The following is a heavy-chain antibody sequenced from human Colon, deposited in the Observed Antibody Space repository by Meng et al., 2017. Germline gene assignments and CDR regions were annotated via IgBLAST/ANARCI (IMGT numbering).Heavy chain of an antibody. CDR1: GFTFSSYW. CDR2: IKQDGSEK. Sequence: GESLKISCAASGFTFSSYWMSWVRQAPGKGLEWVANIKQDGSEKYYVDSVKGRFTISRDNAKNSLYLQMNSLRAEDTAVYYCARYYDEAYFDYWRQGTLFSVS. D-gene: IGHD3-22*01. V-gene: IGHV3-7*01. CDR3: ARYYDEAYFDY. J-gene: IGHJ4*02.